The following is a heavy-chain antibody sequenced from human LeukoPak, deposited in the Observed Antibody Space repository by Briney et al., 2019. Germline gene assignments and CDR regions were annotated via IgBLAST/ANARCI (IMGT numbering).Heavy chain of an antibody. D-gene: IGHD3-22*01. J-gene: IGHJ3*02. Sequence: PGGSLRLSCAASGFTFSSYGMHWVRQAPGKGLEWVAFIRYDGSNKYYADSVKGRFTISRDNSKNTLYLQMNSLRAEDTAVYYCANLYSITMIVVVPDAFDIWGQGTMVTVSS. V-gene: IGHV3-30*02. CDR1: GFTFSSYG. CDR2: IRYDGSNK. CDR3: ANLYSITMIVVVPDAFDI.